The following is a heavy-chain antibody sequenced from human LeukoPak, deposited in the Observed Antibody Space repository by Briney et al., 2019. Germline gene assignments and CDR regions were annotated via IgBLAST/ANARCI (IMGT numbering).Heavy chain of an antibody. J-gene: IGHJ4*02. Sequence: ASVKVSCTASGYTFTGYYMHWVRQAPGQGLEWMGWISAYNGNTNYAQKLQGRVTMTTDTSTSTAYMELRSLRSDDTAVYYCARARVRFGELFHADYWGQGTLVTVSS. V-gene: IGHV1-18*04. D-gene: IGHD3-10*01. CDR3: ARARVRFGELFHADY. CDR2: ISAYNGNT. CDR1: GYTFTGYY.